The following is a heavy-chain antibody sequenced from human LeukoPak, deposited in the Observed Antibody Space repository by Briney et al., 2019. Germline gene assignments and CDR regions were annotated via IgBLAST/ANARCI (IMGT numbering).Heavy chain of an antibody. CDR2: IYYSGST. V-gene: IGHV4-39*01. Sequence: PSETLSLTCTVSGGSISSSSYYWGWIRQPPGKGLEWIGSIYYSGSTYYNPSLKSRVTISVDTSKNQFSLQLNSVTPEDTAVHYCAAAWFGELTGLGYWGQGTLVTVSS. CDR1: GGSISSSSYY. CDR3: AAAWFGELTGLGY. D-gene: IGHD3-10*01. J-gene: IGHJ4*02.